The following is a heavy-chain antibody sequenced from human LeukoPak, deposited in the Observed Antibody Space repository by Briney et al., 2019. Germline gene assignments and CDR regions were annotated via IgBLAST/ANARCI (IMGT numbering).Heavy chain of an antibody. CDR3: ARDIELST. Sequence: GGSLRLSCAVSGSTFSISAMTWVRQAPGQGLEWVSLINYSGANAYYADSVRGRFTISRDNSKNMLYLQMNSLRAEDTAIYYCARDIELSTWGQGTMVSV. CDR2: INYSGANA. V-gene: IGHV3-23*01. CDR1: GSTFSISA. D-gene: IGHD5-18*01. J-gene: IGHJ3*01.